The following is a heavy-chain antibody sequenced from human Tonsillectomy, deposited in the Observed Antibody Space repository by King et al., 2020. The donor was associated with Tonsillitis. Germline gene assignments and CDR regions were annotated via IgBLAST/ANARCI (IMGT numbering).Heavy chain of an antibody. CDR1: GFTFDDYA. D-gene: IGHD6-13*01. Sequence: VQLVESGGGLVQPGRSLRLSCAASGFTFDDYAMHWVRQAPGKGLEWVSGISWNSGSIGYADSVKGRFTISRDNAQNSLYLQMNSLRAEDTALYYCGKDTGSLFISAVRNDAFDILGQGTMVTVSS. J-gene: IGHJ3*02. CDR3: GKDTGSLFISAVRNDAFDI. V-gene: IGHV3-9*01. CDR2: ISWNSGSI.